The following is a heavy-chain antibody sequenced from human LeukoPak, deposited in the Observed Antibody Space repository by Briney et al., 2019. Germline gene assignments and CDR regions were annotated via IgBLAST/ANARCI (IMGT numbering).Heavy chain of an antibody. CDR2: IDYSGST. V-gene: IGHV4-39*01. Sequence: PSETLSLTCTVSGGSISSSGYCWGWIRQPPGKGLEWIGSIDYSGSTNYNPSLKSRVTISVDMSKNQFSLKLTSVTAADTALYYCARSNHFDPWGQGTLVTVSS. CDR3: ARSNHFDP. CDR1: GGSISSSGYC. J-gene: IGHJ5*02.